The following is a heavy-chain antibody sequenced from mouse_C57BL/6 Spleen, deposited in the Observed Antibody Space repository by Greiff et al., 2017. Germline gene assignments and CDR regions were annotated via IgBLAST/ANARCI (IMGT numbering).Heavy chain of an antibody. CDR1: GYTFTRYG. J-gene: IGHJ3*01. CDR3: ARSGGSSPWFAY. V-gene: IGHV1-81*01. Sequence: QVQLQQSGAELARPGASVKLSCTASGYTFTRYGISWVKQRTGQGLEWIGEIYPRSGNTYYNEKFKGKATLTADKSSSTAYMELRSLTSEDSAVYFCARSGGSSPWFAYWGQGTLVTVSA. D-gene: IGHD1-1*01. CDR2: IYPRSGNT.